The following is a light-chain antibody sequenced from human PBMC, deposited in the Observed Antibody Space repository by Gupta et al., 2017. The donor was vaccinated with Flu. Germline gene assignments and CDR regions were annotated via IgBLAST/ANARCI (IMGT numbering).Light chain of an antibody. J-gene: IGKJ1*01. CDR1: HSISFNY. Sequence: GTLYLSPGERATLSCRARHSISFNYLAWYQQKPGQSPRLLIYGASRRATGVPDRFSGSGSGTEFTLTISILEPEDFAVYFCQQDGTSPPTFGHGTKV. V-gene: IGKV3-20*01. CDR2: GAS. CDR3: QQDGTSPPT.